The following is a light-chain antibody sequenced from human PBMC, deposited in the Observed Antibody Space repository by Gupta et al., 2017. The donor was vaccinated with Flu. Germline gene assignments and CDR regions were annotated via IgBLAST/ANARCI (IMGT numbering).Light chain of an antibody. Sequence: ITISCTGTNSEVDTYKSVSWYQHHPAKPHNLIIYDVTNRSAGVASRFSGSKSGNTASLTISGRTEEDEADYYCSSDTTTNYRVFGGGTRLTVL. CDR3: SSDTTTNYRV. V-gene: IGLV2-14*03. CDR1: NSEVDTYKS. J-gene: IGLJ3*02. CDR2: DVT.